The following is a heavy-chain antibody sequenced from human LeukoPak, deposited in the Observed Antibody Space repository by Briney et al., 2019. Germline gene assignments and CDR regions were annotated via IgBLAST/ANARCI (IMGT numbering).Heavy chain of an antibody. D-gene: IGHD3-3*01. J-gene: IGHJ4*02. CDR3: ASLVQSGPREGFDY. V-gene: IGHV1-69*13. CDR2: IIPIFGTA. CDR1: GGTFSSYA. Sequence: ASVKVSCKASGGTFSSYAINWVRQAPGPGPEWMGGIIPIFGTANYAQKFQGRVTITADEYMYTAYMELSSLRSEDTATYYCASLVQSGPREGFDYWGQGTLVTVSS.